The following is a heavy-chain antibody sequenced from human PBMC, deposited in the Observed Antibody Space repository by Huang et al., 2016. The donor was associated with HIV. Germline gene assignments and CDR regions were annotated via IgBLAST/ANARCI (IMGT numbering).Heavy chain of an antibody. CDR3: ARGRDTTEMDTVDDALDV. J-gene: IGHJ3*01. CDR2: IKYNGHA. Sequence: VYGGPFNTHYWSWIRQSPGKGLEWIAEIKYNGHANFNPSLRSRVSISVDTSKNQFSLNVTSVTAADTAIYYCARGRDTTEMDTVDDALDVWDQGTLVIVSS. V-gene: IGHV4-34*01. D-gene: IGHD1-1*01. CDR1: GGPFNTHY.